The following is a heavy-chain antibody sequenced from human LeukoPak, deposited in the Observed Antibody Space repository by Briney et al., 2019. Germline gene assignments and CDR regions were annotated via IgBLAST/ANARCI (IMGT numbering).Heavy chain of an antibody. CDR2: IYYGRST. V-gene: IGHV4-39*07. J-gene: IGHJ4*02. CDR1: GGSITSNNYY. CDR3: AREGFSSSWFSQGFDY. Sequence: TSENPLTCTVSGGSITSNNYYWGWIRQPPGKGLEYIGSIYYGRSTYYNPSLKSRVTISLDTSKNQFSLKLTSVTAADTAVYYCAREGFSSSWFSQGFDYWGQGTLVTVSS. D-gene: IGHD6-13*01.